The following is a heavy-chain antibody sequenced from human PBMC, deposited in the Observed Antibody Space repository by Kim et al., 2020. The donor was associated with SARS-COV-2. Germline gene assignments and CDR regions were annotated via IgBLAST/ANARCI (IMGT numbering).Heavy chain of an antibody. D-gene: IGHD6-6*01. V-gene: IGHV2-5*01. CDR1: GFSLSTSGVG. CDR3: AHKVGIGYSSSPIIFDY. CDR2: IYWNDDK. Sequence: SGPTLVKPTQTLTLTCTFSGFSLSTSGVGVGWIRQPPGKALEWLALIYWNDDKRYSPSLKSRLTITKDTSKNQVVLTMTNMDPVDTATYYCAHKVGIGYSSSPIIFDYWGQGTLVTVSS. J-gene: IGHJ4*02.